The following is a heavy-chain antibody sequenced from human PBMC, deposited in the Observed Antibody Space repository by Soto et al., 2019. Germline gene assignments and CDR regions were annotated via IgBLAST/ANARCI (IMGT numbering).Heavy chain of an antibody. D-gene: IGHD6-19*01. CDR1: KFTFSNYN. Sequence: EVQLVESGGGLVQPGGSLRLSCAASKFTFSNYNMNWVRQAPGKGLEWVSYISSSESTIYYADSVKDRFVIYRDNAEKSLYRQMNSLRDEDTAVYYCARGDSSGWDFDYWGQGNLVTVSS. CDR3: ARGDSSGWDFDY. CDR2: ISSSESTI. J-gene: IGHJ4*02. V-gene: IGHV3-48*02.